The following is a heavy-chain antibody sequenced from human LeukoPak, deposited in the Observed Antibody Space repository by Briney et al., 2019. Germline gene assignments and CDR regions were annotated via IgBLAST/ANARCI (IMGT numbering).Heavy chain of an antibody. Sequence: ASVKVSCKAYGYTFTSYGISWVRQAPGQGLEWMGWISGYNDIKKYAEKFQGRVTMTTETSTSTAYMELRSLRSDDTAVYYCARGRFSYGRGYQFDYWGQGTLVTVSS. J-gene: IGHJ4*02. V-gene: IGHV1-18*01. CDR3: ARGRFSYGRGYQFDY. CDR1: GYTFTSYG. CDR2: ISGYNDIK. D-gene: IGHD5-18*01.